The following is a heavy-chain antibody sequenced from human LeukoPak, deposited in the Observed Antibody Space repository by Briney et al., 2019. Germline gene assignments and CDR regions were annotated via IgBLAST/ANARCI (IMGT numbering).Heavy chain of an antibody. J-gene: IGHJ5*02. CDR2: ISGSSSYI. D-gene: IGHD2-15*01. Sequence: GGSLRLSCAASGFTFSDYYMSWIRQAPGKGLEWVSSISGSSSYIYYADSVKGRFTISRNNAKKSLFLQMNSLRAEDTAVYYCARDGRGDYCSGGSCLMFDPWGQGTLVTVSS. CDR3: ARDGRGDYCSGGSCLMFDP. CDR1: GFTFSDYY. V-gene: IGHV3-11*06.